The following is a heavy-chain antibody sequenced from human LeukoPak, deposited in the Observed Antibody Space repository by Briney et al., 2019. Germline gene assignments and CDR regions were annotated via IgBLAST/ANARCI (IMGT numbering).Heavy chain of an antibody. V-gene: IGHV3-30*02. J-gene: IGHJ4*02. CDR1: GFTFSIYA. CDR2: ILNDGSHK. Sequence: GGSLTLSCAASGFTFSIYAIHWVRQAPGKGLEWVAFILNDGSHKSYADSVKGRFAISRDNFKNTLWLQMNSLRPEDSAVYYCAKDQGPYSSPSHWGQGTVVTVSS. D-gene: IGHD6-19*01. CDR3: AKDQGPYSSPSH.